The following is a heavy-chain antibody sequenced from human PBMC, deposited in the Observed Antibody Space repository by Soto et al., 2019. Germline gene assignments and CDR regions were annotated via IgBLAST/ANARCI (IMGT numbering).Heavy chain of an antibody. Sequence: GGSLRLSCAASGFTFSSYEMNWVRQAPGKGLEWVSYISSSGSTIYYADSVKGRFTISRDNAKNSLYLQMNSLRAEDTAVYYCASSGYSYGYFDYWGQGTLVTVSS. D-gene: IGHD5-18*01. V-gene: IGHV3-48*03. J-gene: IGHJ4*02. CDR3: ASSGYSYGYFDY. CDR2: ISSSGSTI. CDR1: GFTFSSYE.